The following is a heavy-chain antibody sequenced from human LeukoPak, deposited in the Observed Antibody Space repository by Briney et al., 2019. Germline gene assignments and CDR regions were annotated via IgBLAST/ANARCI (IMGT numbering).Heavy chain of an antibody. CDR2: IYSGGST. J-gene: IGHJ4*02. V-gene: IGHV3-53*05. CDR3: ARAREYYYDSSALAY. CDR1: GFTVSNNY. D-gene: IGHD3-22*01. Sequence: PGGSLRLFCAASGFTVSNNYMKWIRQAPGKGLEWVSLIYSGGSTYYADSVKGRFTISRDNSKNTLYLQMNSLRAEDTAVYYCARAREYYYDSSALAYWGQGTLVTVSS.